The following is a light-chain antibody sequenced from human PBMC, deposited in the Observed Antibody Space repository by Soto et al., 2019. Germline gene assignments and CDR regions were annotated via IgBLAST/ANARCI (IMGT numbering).Light chain of an antibody. CDR3: QSFDSSVI. J-gene: IGLJ2*01. Sequence: QSVLTQPPSVSGAPGQRVTISCTGSSSNIGAGYAVNWYQLLPGTAPKVLIYGNNNRPSGVPDRFSGSKSGTSASLAITGLQTEDEADYYCQSFDSSVIFGGGTKVTVL. CDR1: SSNIGAGYA. CDR2: GNN. V-gene: IGLV1-40*01.